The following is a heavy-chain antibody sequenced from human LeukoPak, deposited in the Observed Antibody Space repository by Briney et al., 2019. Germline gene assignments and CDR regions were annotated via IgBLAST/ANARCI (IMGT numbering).Heavy chain of an antibody. CDR2: ISSSGSTI. Sequence: GGSLRLSCAASGFTFSSYSMNWVRQAPGKGLEWASYISSSGSTIYYADSVKGRFTISRDNAKNSLYLQMNSLRAEDTAVYYCARENCSGGSCYYYYYYMDVWGKGTTVTISS. CDR1: GFTFSSYS. CDR3: ARENCSGGSCYYYYYYMDV. J-gene: IGHJ6*03. D-gene: IGHD2-15*01. V-gene: IGHV3-48*04.